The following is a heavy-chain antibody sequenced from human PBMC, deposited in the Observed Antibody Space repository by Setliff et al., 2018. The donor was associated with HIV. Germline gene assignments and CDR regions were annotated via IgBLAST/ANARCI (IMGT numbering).Heavy chain of an antibody. V-gene: IGHV4-38-2*02. CDR3: ARYRMSSSWYDYFQH. J-gene: IGHJ1*01. CDR2: IYHSGST. D-gene: IGHD6-13*01. CDR1: GYSISSGYY. Sequence: PSETLSLTCTVSGYSISSGYYWGWIRQPPGKGLEWIGSIYHSGSTYYNPSLKSRVTISVDTSKNQFSLKLSSVTAADTAVYYCARYRMSSSWYDYFQHWGQGTL.